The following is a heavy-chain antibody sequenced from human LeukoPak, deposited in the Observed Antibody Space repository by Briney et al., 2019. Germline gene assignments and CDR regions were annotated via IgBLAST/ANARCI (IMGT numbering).Heavy chain of an antibody. D-gene: IGHD3-3*01. Sequence: GGSLRLSCAASGFTFGSHAMGWVHQPPGKGLEWVSVISGNGDNTYYADSVKGRFTISRDNSKNTLSLLLNSLRAEDTAIYYCAKDYRGSGYFFDIWGQGTMVTVSS. CDR3: AKDYRGSGYFFDI. J-gene: IGHJ3*02. V-gene: IGHV3-23*01. CDR2: ISGNGDNT. CDR1: GFTFGSHA.